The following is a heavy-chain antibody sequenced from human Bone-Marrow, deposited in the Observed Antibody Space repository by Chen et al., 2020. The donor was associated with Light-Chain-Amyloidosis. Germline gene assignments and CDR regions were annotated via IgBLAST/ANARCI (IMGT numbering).Heavy chain of an antibody. CDR1: GGSIMSSSNF. V-gene: IGHV4-39*07. J-gene: IGHJ4*02. CDR2: IYYSGNT. Sequence: QLQLPESGPRLVKSSGTLSLTCPVSGGSIMSSSNFWGWLRQAPGKGLEWIGSIYYSGNTYMNSSLKNRVAMSVDTSKNQFALRLNSVTAADTAVYFCARVVPPHYGANFNSWGQGTLVIVSS. CDR3: ARVVPPHYGANFNS. D-gene: IGHD4-17*01.